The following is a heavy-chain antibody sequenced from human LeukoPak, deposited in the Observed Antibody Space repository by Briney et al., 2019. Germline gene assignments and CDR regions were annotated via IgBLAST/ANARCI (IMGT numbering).Heavy chain of an antibody. V-gene: IGHV1-18*01. Sequence: ASVKVSCKASGYTFTCYGISWVRQAPGQGLEWMGWISAYNGNTNYAQKLQGRVTMTTDTSTSTAYMELRSLRSDDTPVYYCASDETSLFDPWGQGTLVTVSS. CDR3: ASDETSLFDP. CDR1: GYTFTCYG. CDR2: ISAYNGNT. D-gene: IGHD6-6*01. J-gene: IGHJ5*02.